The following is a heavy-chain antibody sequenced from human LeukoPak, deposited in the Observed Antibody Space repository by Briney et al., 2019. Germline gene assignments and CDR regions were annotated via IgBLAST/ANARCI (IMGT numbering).Heavy chain of an antibody. V-gene: IGHV3-33*01. CDR1: GFTFSSYG. Sequence: GRSLRLSCAASGFTFSSYGMHWVRQAPGKGLEWVAVIWYDGSNKYYADSVKGRFTISRDNSKNTLHLQMNSLRAEDTAVYYCSRELYGDYAERYASDAFDIWGQGTMVTVSS. CDR2: IWYDGSNK. CDR3: SRELYGDYAERYASDAFDI. D-gene: IGHD4-17*01. J-gene: IGHJ3*02.